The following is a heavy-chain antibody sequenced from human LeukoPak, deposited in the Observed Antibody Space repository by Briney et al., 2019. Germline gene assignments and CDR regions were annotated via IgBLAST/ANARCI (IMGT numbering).Heavy chain of an antibody. CDR3: ARRASIAARASGSIDP. CDR1: GYTFTSYD. J-gene: IGHJ5*02. CDR2: MNPNSGNT. D-gene: IGHD6-6*01. V-gene: IGHV1-8*01. Sequence: ASVKVSCKASGYTFTSYDINWVRQATGQGLEWMGWMNPNSGNTGYAQKFQGRVTMTRNTSISTAYMELSSLRSEDTAVYCCARRASIAARASGSIDPWGQGTLVTVSS.